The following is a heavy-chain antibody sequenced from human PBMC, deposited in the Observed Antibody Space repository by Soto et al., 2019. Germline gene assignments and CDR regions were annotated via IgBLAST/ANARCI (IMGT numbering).Heavy chain of an antibody. CDR1: GFTFSSYA. J-gene: IGHJ4*02. CDR2: ISGSGGST. Sequence: EVQLLESGGGLVQPGGSLRLSCAASGFTFSSYAMSWVRQAPGKGLEWVSAISGSGGSTYYADSVKGRFTISRDNSKNTLYLQMNSLRAEDTAVYYCAKDHLRGHYYDSSGYYGYWGQGTLVTVSS. V-gene: IGHV3-23*01. CDR3: AKDHLRGHYYDSSGYYGY. D-gene: IGHD3-22*01.